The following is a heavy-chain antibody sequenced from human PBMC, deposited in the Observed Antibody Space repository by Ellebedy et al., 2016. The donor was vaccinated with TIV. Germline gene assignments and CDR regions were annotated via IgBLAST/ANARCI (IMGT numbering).Heavy chain of an antibody. V-gene: IGHV4-4*02. J-gene: IGHJ4*02. CDR2: IHDSGIT. Sequence: MPSETLSLTCTVSDGSFSSSHWWGWLRQPPGKGLEWIGEIHDSGITNYSPSLKSRVTVSLDKSKNQFSLKLTSVTAADTAVYYCASAGDWKLEYWGQGTLVTVSS. D-gene: IGHD1-1*01. CDR1: DGSFSSSHW. CDR3: ASAGDWKLEY.